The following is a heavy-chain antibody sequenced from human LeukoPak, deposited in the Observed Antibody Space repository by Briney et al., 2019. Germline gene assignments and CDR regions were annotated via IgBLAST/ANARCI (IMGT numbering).Heavy chain of an antibody. D-gene: IGHD6-13*01. CDR2: INHSGST. V-gene: IGHV4-34*01. J-gene: IGHJ5*02. Sequence: SETLSLTCAVYGGSFSGYYWSWIRQPPGKGLEWIGEINHSGSTNYNPSLKSRVTISVDTSKNQFSLKLSSVTAADTAVYYCARGRQQLLTWGRGTLVTVSS. CDR1: GGSFSGYY. CDR3: ARGRQQLLT.